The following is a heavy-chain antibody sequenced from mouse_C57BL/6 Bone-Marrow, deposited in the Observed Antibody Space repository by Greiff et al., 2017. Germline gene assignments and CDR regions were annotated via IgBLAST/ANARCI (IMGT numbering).Heavy chain of an antibody. J-gene: IGHJ4*01. Sequence: QVQLQQPGAELVMPGASVKLSCKASGYTFTSYWMHWVKQRPGQGLEWIGEIDPSDSYTNYNQKFKGKSTLTVDTSSSTAYMQLSSLTSEDSAVYYCARGGGYAMDYWGQGTSVTVSS. CDR2: IDPSDSYT. CDR3: ARGGGYAMDY. V-gene: IGHV1-69*01. CDR1: GYTFTSYW.